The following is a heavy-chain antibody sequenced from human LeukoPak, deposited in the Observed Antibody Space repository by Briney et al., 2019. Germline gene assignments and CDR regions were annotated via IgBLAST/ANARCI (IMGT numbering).Heavy chain of an antibody. CDR2: IYYSGST. CDR3: ARHRSDIVATDYLDY. J-gene: IGHJ4*02. V-gene: IGHV4-59*08. D-gene: IGHD5-12*01. CDR1: GGSISSYY. Sequence: PSETLSLTCTVSGGSISSYYWSWIRQPPGKGLEWIGYIYYSGSTNYNPSLKSRVTISVDTSKNQFFLKVSSVIAADTAVYYCARHRSDIVATDYLDYWGQGTLVTVSS.